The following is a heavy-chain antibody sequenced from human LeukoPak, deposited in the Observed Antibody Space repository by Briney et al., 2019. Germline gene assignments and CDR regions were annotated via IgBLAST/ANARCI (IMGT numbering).Heavy chain of an antibody. J-gene: IGHJ4*02. CDR1: GGTFSSYA. CDR3: ARNIRGYSYGYDY. CDR2: IIPILGIA. V-gene: IGHV1-69*04. Sequence: SVKVSCKASGGTFSSYAISWVRQAPGQGLEWMGRIIPILGIANYAQKFQGRVTITADKSTSTAYMELSSLRSEDTAVYYRARNIRGYSYGYDYWGQGTLVTVSS. D-gene: IGHD5-18*01.